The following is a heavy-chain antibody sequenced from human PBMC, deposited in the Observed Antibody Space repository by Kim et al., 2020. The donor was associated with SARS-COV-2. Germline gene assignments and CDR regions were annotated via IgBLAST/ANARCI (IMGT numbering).Heavy chain of an antibody. D-gene: IGHD3-9*01. Sequence: SETLSLTCAVYGGSFSGYYWSWIRQPPGKGLEWIGEINHSGSTNYNPSLKSRVTISVDTSKNQFSLKLSSVTAADTAVYYCARGQVHVPLRYFDWVGYYFDYWGQGTLVTVSS. J-gene: IGHJ4*02. CDR3: ARGQVHVPLRYFDWVGYYFDY. CDR1: GGSFSGYY. V-gene: IGHV4-34*01. CDR2: INHSGST.